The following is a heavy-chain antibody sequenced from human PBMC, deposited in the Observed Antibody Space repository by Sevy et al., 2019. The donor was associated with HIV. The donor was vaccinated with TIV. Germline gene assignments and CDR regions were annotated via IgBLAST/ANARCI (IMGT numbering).Heavy chain of an antibody. D-gene: IGHD4-4*01. Sequence: GESLKISCKASGYKLTTYWIGWARQMPGKGLEWMGMIYPRDSDTRYSPSFQGQVTISADTPINTAYLQWSSLKASDTAMYFCARHVDMTTLIWGLYYFDSWGQGTLVTVSS. CDR1: GYKLTTYW. V-gene: IGHV5-51*01. J-gene: IGHJ4*02. CDR3: ARHVDMTTLIWGLYYFDS. CDR2: IYPRDSDT.